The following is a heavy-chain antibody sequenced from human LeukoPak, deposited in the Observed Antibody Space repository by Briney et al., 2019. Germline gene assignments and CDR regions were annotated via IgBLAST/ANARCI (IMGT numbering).Heavy chain of an antibody. V-gene: IGHV4-34*01. CDR2: INHSGST. J-gene: IGHJ4*02. CDR3: AGRRGVIMH. CDR1: GGSFSGYY. D-gene: IGHD3-10*01. Sequence: TSETLSLTCAVYGGSFSGYYWSWIRQPPGKGLEWIGEINHSGSTNYNPSLKCRVTISVDTSKNQCSLKLSSVTAADTAVYDCAGRRGVIMHCGQGTLGTVCS.